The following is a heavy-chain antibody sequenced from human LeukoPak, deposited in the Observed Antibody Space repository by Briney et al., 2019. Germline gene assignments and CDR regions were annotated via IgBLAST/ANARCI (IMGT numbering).Heavy chain of an antibody. CDR1: GGSISSYY. D-gene: IGHD3-10*01. CDR3: ASKRTYMVRGVINLNWFDP. J-gene: IGHJ5*02. CDR2: IYYSGST. Sequence: PSETLSLTCTVSGGSISSYYWSWIRQPPGKGLEWIGYIYYSGSTNYNPSLKSRVTISVDTSKNQFSLKLSSVTAADTAVYYCASKRTYMVRGVINLNWFDPWGQGTLVTVSS. V-gene: IGHV4-59*01.